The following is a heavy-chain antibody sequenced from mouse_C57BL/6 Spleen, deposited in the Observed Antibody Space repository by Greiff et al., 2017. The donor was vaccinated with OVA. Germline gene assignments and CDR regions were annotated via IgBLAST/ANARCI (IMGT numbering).Heavy chain of an antibody. D-gene: IGHD4-1*01. CDR2: IDPSDSYT. V-gene: IGHV1-69*01. J-gene: IGHJ4*01. Sequence: QVQLQQPGAELVMPGASVKLSCKASGYTFTSYWMHWVKQRPGQGLEWIGEIDPSDSYTNYNQTFKGKSTLPVDKSSSTAYMQLSSLTSEDSAVYYCGRSGNWDGSMDYWGQGTSVTVSS. CDR1: GYTFTSYW. CDR3: GRSGNWDGSMDY.